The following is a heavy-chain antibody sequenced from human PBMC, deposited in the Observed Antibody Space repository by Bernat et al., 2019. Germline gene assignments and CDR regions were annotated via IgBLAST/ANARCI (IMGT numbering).Heavy chain of an antibody. CDR1: GFTFSSYG. CDR2: IWYDGSNK. CDR3: AREACLVKYYFDY. J-gene: IGHJ4*02. V-gene: IGHV3-33*01. D-gene: IGHD6-6*01. Sequence: QVQLVESGGGVVQPGRSLRLSCAASGFTFSSYGMHWVRQAPGKGLEWVAVIWYDGSNKYYADSVKGRFTISRDNSKNTLYLQMNSLRAEDTAVYYCAREACLVKYYFDYWGQGTLVTVSS.